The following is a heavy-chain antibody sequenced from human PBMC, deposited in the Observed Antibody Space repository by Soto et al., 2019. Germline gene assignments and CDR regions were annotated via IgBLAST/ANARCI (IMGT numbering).Heavy chain of an antibody. Sequence: GGSLRLSCVGSGFTFSTYSINWVRQAPGKGLEWVSSISSRSDIYYADSVKGRFAISRDNAKNSVSLQMNSLRAEDTAVYYCAREYTAWPLAYGLDVWGQGTTVTVSS. CDR1: GFTFSTYS. J-gene: IGHJ6*02. V-gene: IGHV3-21*01. CDR3: AREYTAWPLAYGLDV. CDR2: ISSRSDI. D-gene: IGHD2-2*02.